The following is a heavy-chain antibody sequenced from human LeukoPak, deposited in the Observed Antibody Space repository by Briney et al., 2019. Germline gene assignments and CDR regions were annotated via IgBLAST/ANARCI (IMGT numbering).Heavy chain of an antibody. CDR2: NYYSGST. J-gene: IGHJ5*02. CDR1: GGSISSGGYY. CDR3: VRGVPHWFDP. Sequence: SETLSLTCTVSGGSISSGGYYWSCIRQHPGKGLEWSRYNYYSGSTYYNPSLKSRVTISVDTSKNQFSLKLSSFTSADAAVYYCVRGVPHWFDPWGQGTLVTVSS. V-gene: IGHV4-31*03.